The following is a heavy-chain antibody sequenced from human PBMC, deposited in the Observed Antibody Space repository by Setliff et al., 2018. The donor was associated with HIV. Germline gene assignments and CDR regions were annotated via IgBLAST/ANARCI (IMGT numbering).Heavy chain of an antibody. D-gene: IGHD3-9*01. CDR1: GYTLTELS. V-gene: IGHV1-24*01. J-gene: IGHJ3*02. Sequence: GASVKVSCKVSGYTLTELSVHWVRQAPGNGLEWMGGFDPEQSETVYAQRFQGRVTFTEDTSTDTAYMDLISLTSDDTAVYFCAAPLTGPDSFDMWGQGTMVTVSS. CDR3: AAPLTGPDSFDM. CDR2: FDPEQSET.